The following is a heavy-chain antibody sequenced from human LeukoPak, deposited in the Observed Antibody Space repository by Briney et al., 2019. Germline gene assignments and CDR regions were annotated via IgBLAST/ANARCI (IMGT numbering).Heavy chain of an antibody. J-gene: IGHJ4*02. V-gene: IGHV3-66*01. CDR2: IYRGGSA. Sequence: PGGSLRLSCAASGFTVNNNYMSWVRQAPGKGLEWVSVIYRGGSAYYADSVRGRFTISRDNSKNTLYLQMNSLRAEDTAVYYCVRDVGGEADYWGQGTLVTVSS. CDR1: GFTVNNNY. CDR3: VRDVGGEADY.